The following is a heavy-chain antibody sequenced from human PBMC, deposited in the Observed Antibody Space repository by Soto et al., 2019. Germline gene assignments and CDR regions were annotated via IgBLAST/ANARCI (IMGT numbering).Heavy chain of an antibody. Sequence: PGGSLRLSCAASGFTFSNAWMSWVRQAPGKGLEWVGRIKSKTDGGTTDYAAPVKGRFTISRDDSKNTLYLQMNSLKTEDTAVYYCTTDKVAWSDYSNFPEPYGMDVWGQGTTVTVSS. V-gene: IGHV3-15*01. CDR3: TTDKVAWSDYSNFPEPYGMDV. D-gene: IGHD4-4*01. CDR1: GFTFSNAW. J-gene: IGHJ6*02. CDR2: IKSKTDGGTT.